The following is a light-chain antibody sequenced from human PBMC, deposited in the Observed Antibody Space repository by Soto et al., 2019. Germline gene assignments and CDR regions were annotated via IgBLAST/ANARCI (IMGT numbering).Light chain of an antibody. V-gene: IGKV1-9*01. CDR3: QQLNSYRYT. CDR2: AAS. J-gene: IGKJ2*01. Sequence: DIKLTQSPSFLSASVGDRVTITCRASQGISSYLAWYQQKPGKAPKLLIYAASTLQSGVPPRFRGSGSGTEFTLTISRLQPEDFATYYCQQLNSYRYTFGQGTKLEIK. CDR1: QGISSY.